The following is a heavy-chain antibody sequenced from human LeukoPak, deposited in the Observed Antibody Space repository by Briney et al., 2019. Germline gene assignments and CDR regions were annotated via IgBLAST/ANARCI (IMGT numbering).Heavy chain of an antibody. CDR1: GASTSAYY. D-gene: IGHD1-26*01. CDR2: SYSGGNA. J-gene: IGHJ3*01. Sequence: PPETLSPTCTVSGASTSAYYWSWIRQPPGKGLEWIGYSYSGGNANYNPSLKSRLTISIDTSENQFSLRLTSVTAADTVIYFCAHSKRGGGYYINAFAVWGQG. V-gene: IGHV4-59*01. CDR3: AHSKRGGGYYINAFAV.